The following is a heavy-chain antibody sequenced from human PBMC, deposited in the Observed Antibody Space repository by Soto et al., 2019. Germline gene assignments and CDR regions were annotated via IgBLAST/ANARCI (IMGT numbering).Heavy chain of an antibody. CDR3: ARQHRVLLWFGESFDP. D-gene: IGHD3-10*01. V-gene: IGHV4-4*02. CDR1: GGSISSSNW. Sequence: PSETLSLTCAVSGGSISSSNWWSWVRQPPGKGLEWIGEIYHSGSTRYSPSFQGQVTISADKSISTAYLQWSSLKASDTAMYYCARQHRVLLWFGESFDPWGQGTLVTVSS. J-gene: IGHJ5*02. CDR2: IYHSGST.